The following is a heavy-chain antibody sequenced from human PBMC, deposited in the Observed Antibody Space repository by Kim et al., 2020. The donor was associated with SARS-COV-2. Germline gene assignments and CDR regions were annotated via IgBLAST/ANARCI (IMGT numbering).Heavy chain of an antibody. CDR1: GGSISSSSYY. CDR2: IYYSGST. D-gene: IGHD6-19*01. J-gene: IGHJ6*02. CDR3: ARDNIAVAGYYYYGMDV. Sequence: SETLSLTCTVSGGSISSSSYYWGWIRQPPGKGLEWIGSIYYSGSTYYNPSLKSRVTISVDTSKNQFSLKLSSVTAADTAVYYCARDNIAVAGYYYYGMDVWGQGTTVTVSS. V-gene: IGHV4-39*07.